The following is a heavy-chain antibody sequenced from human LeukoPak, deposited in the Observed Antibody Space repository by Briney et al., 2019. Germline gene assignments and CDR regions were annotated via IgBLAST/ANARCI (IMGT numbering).Heavy chain of an antibody. CDR3: ASHCGGDCSYRDY. CDR1: GFTFSSYS. Sequence: GGSLRLSCAASGFTFSSYSMNWVRQAPGKGLEWVSYISSSSSSTIYYADSVKGRFTISRDNAKNSLYLQMNSLRDEDTAVYYCASHCGGDCSYRDYWGQGTLVTVSS. D-gene: IGHD2-21*02. J-gene: IGHJ4*02. CDR2: ISSSSSSTI. V-gene: IGHV3-48*02.